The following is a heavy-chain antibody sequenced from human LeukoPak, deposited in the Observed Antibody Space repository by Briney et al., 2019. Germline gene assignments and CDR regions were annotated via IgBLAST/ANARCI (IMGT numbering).Heavy chain of an antibody. J-gene: IGHJ2*01. CDR2: IIEKGNA. V-gene: IGHV4-34*01. CDR3: ARGYYPPRWYFDL. Sequence: PSETLSLTCALYGGSFSSYSWSWTWIRQTPEKGLEWIGEIIEKGNANYNPSLKSRVTIDLDTSKNQFSLKLTSMTAAGTAMYYCARGYYPPRWYFDLWGRGTLVTVSS. D-gene: IGHD3-10*01. CDR1: GGSFSSYS.